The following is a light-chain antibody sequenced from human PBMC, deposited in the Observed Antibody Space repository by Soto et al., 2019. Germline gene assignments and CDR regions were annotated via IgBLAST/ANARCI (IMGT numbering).Light chain of an antibody. CDR1: SGHSSYA. J-gene: IGLJ2*01. V-gene: IGLV4-69*01. CDR3: QTWGTGIQGV. Sequence: QAVVTQSPSASASLGASVKLTCTLSSGHSSYAIAWHQQQPEKGPRYLMKVNSDGSHNKGDGIPDRFSGSSSGAERYLTISSLQSEDEADYYCQTWGTGIQGVFGGGTQLTVL. CDR2: VNSDGSH.